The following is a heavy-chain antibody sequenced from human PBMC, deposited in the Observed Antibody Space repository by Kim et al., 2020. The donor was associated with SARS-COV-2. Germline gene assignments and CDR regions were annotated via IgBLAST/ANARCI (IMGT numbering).Heavy chain of an antibody. V-gene: IGHV4-39*01. CDR2: IYYTGNT. D-gene: IGHD4-17*01. J-gene: IGHJ6*02. Sequence: SETLSLTCTVSGGSISSSNSYWGWVRQPPGKGLEWIGNIYYTGNTYYNPSLKSRATTSVDTSKNQFPLRLSSVTAAATAVYYCERARCGAGYGMDDWGQG. CDR3: ERARCGAGYGMDD. CDR1: GGSISSSNSY.